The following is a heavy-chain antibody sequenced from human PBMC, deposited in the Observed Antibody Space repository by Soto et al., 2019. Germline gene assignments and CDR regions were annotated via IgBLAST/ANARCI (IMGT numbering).Heavy chain of an antibody. CDR2: IIGSGGST. CDR3: AKDRNYYDSSGYDY. CDR1: GFTFNSYA. V-gene: IGHV3-23*01. Sequence: SGGSLRLSCAASGFTFNSYAMSWVRQAPGKGLEWVSTIIGSGGSTYYADSVKGRFSVSRDNSKNTLYLQMNSLRAEDTAVYYCAKDRNYYDSSGYDYWGLGTLVTVSS. D-gene: IGHD3-22*01. J-gene: IGHJ4*02.